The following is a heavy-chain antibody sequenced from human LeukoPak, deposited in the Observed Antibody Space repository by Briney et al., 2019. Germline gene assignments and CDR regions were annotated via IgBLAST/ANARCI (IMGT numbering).Heavy chain of an antibody. CDR2: ISSSGTAI. CDR3: ARVSYSPSPTPFDY. CDR1: GFTFSRYT. D-gene: IGHD2-15*01. J-gene: IGHJ4*02. V-gene: IGHV3-48*01. Sequence: PGGSLRLSCAASGFTFSRYTMFWVRQAPGKGLEWVSYISSSGTAIDYADSVKGRFTISRDNAKNSLYLQMNSLRAEDTAVYYCARVSYSPSPTPFDYWGQGSRVTVSS.